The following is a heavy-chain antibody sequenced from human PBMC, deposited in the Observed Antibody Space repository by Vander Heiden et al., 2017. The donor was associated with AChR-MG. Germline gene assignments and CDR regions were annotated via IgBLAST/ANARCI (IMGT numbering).Heavy chain of an antibody. D-gene: IGHD6-13*01. CDR1: GFTFSSYS. CDR3: ARDGYSSWYPFDY. Sequence: EVQLVESGGGLVKPGGSLRLSCAASGFTFSSYSMNWVRQAPGKGLEWVSSISSSSSYIYYADSVKGRFTISRDNAKNSLYLQMNSLRAEDTAVYYCARDGYSSWYPFDYWGQGTLVTVSS. J-gene: IGHJ4*02. CDR2: ISSSSSYI. V-gene: IGHV3-21*01.